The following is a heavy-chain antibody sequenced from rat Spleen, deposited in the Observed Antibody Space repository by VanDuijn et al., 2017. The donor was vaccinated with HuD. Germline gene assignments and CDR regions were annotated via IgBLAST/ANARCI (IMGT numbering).Heavy chain of an antibody. V-gene: IGHV2-13*01. Sequence: QVQLKESGPGLVQPSQTLSLTCTVSGFSLSSHGVIWVRQPPGKGLEWMGVIWGDGSTNYNSALKSRLSISRDTSKSQVFLKMNSLQTEDTAIYFCTRSMGFFDYWGQGVMVTVSS. CDR3: TRSMGFFDY. D-gene: IGHD1-7*01. CDR1: GFSLSSHG. J-gene: IGHJ2*01. CDR2: IWGDGST.